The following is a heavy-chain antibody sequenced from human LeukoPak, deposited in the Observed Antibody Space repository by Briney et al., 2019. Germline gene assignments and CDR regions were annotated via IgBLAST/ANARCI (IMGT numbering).Heavy chain of an antibody. V-gene: IGHV3-21*01. CDR1: GFTFSSHS. CDR3: ARGQNNWFDP. J-gene: IGHJ5*02. CDR2: ISSSSSYI. Sequence: GGSLRLSCAASGFTFSSHSMNWVRQAPGKGLEWVSSISSSSSYIYYADSVKGRFTISRDNAKNSLYLQMNSLRAEDTAVYYCARGQNNWFDPWGQGTLVTVSS.